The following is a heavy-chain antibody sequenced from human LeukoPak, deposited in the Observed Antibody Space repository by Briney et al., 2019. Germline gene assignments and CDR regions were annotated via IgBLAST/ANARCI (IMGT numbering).Heavy chain of an antibody. CDR2: IYYTGST. V-gene: IGHV4-59*01. J-gene: IGHJ4*02. CDR1: GDSISGYY. Sequence: TSETLSLTCTVSGDSISGYYWSWIRQPPGEGLEWIGCIYYTGSTSYGPSLKSRDTISLDTSKSQFSLKLASVTAADTAVYYCARGRVPAVWGQGTLVTVSS. CDR3: ARGRVPAV.